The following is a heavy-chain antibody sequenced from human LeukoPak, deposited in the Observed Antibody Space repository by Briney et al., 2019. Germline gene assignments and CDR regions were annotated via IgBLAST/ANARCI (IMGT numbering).Heavy chain of an antibody. D-gene: IGHD5-24*01. CDR3: ARGDGYFDY. CDR1: GGSFSGYY. Sequence: SETLSLTCAVYGGSFSGYYWSWIRHPPGKGLEWIGEINHSGSTNYNPSLKSRVTISVDTSKNQFSLKLSSVTAADTAGYYCARGDGYFDYWGQGTLVTVSS. J-gene: IGHJ4*02. CDR2: INHSGST. V-gene: IGHV4-34*01.